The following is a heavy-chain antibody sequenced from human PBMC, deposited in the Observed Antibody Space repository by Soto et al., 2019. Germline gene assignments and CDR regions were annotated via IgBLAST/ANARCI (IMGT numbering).Heavy chain of an antibody. CDR1: GGSISGYY. V-gene: IGHV4-59*01. Sequence: SETLSLTCTISGGSISGYYWSWIRQPPGKGLEWIGYIYYSGSTNYNPSLKSRVTISVDTSKNQFSLKLNSVTAADTAVYYCERNSGSYYRCFDPWGQGTLVTVSS. D-gene: IGHD1-26*01. J-gene: IGHJ5*02. CDR3: ERNSGSYYRCFDP. CDR2: IYYSGST.